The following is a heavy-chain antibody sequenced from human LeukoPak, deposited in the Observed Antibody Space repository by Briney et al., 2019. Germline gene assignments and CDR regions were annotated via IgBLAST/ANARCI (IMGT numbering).Heavy chain of an antibody. CDR2: VSISSGTI. D-gene: IGHD3-16*01. V-gene: IGHV3-48*04. Sequence: GGSLRLSCAASGFTFSSSSMNWVRQAPGKGLEWISFVSISSGTIYYADSVKGRFRISRDNAKSSLDLEMNSLRAEDTAVYYCARAMSTFGGVRNYFDSWGQGTLVTVSS. CDR1: GFTFSSSS. CDR3: ARAMSTFGGVRNYFDS. J-gene: IGHJ4*02.